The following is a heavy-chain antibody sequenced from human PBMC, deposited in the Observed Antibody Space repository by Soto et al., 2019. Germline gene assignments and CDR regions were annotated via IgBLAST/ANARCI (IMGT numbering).Heavy chain of an antibody. D-gene: IGHD5-12*01. CDR1: GGSMTGYY. CDR2: IYSSGST. V-gene: IGHV4-59*01. CDR3: ARDNLLGGYEGWFDP. Sequence: SETLSLTCSVSGGSMTGYYWSWIRQPPGRRLEWIGYIYSSGSTNYNPSLRGRVTISVDTSKSQFSLNLSSVTAADTAVYYCARDNLLGGYEGWFDPWGQGTQVTVSS. J-gene: IGHJ5*02.